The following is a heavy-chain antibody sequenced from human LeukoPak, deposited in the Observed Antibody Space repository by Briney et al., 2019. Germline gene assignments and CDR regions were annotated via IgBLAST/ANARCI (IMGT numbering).Heavy chain of an antibody. J-gene: IGHJ4*02. CDR1: GFTFSSYS. Sequence: PGGSLRLSCAASGFTFSSYSMNWVRQAPGKGLEWVSYISSSSSTIYYADSVKGRFTISRDNAKNSLYLQMNSLRAEDTAVYYCARDPFYSSSWPDYWGQGTLVTVSS. CDR2: ISSSSSTI. V-gene: IGHV3-48*04. D-gene: IGHD6-13*01. CDR3: ARDPFYSSSWPDY.